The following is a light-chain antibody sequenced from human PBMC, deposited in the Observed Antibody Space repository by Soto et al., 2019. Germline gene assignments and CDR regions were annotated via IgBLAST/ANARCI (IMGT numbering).Light chain of an antibody. CDR1: SSNIGSNA. Sequence: QSVLTQPPSKSGTPGQRVTISCSGASSNIGSNAVNWYQQLPGTAPQLLIYTNNERPSGVPDRFSGSKSGTSASQAITGLQSEDEADYPCAAWDDSLNALVFGGGTKLTVL. CDR3: AAWDDSLNALV. J-gene: IGLJ3*02. CDR2: TNN. V-gene: IGLV1-44*01.